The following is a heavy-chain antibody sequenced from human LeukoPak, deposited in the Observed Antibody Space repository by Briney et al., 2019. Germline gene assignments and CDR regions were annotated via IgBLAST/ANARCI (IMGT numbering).Heavy chain of an antibody. Sequence: PSETLSLTCAVSGGSISSSNWWSWVRQPPGKGLEWIGEIYHSGSTNYNPSLKSRVTISVDKSKNQFSLKLTSVTAADTAVYYCARLRIAVAGSIDYWGQGTLVTVSS. J-gene: IGHJ4*02. CDR2: IYHSGST. V-gene: IGHV4-4*02. CDR1: GGSISSSNW. D-gene: IGHD6-19*01. CDR3: ARLRIAVAGSIDY.